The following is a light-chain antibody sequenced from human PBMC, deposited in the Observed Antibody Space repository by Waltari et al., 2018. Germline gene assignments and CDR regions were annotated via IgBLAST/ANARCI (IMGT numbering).Light chain of an antibody. Sequence: QSALTQPRSVSGSPGQSVTISCTGTSSDVGGYNYVSWYQQHPGKAPKLMIYDVSKRPSGGPARFSGSKSGNTASLTISGLQAEDEADYYCCSYAGSYTFPYVFGTGTKVTVL. J-gene: IGLJ1*01. CDR1: SSDVGGYNY. CDR2: DVS. CDR3: CSYAGSYTFPYV. V-gene: IGLV2-11*01.